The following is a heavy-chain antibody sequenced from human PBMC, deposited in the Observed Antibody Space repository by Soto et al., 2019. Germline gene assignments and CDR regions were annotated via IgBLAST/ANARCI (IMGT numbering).Heavy chain of an antibody. CDR3: AKKAITYTPYYYYGMDV. CDR1: GFTFSSYG. CDR2: ISYDGSNK. J-gene: IGHJ6*02. V-gene: IGHV3-30*18. Sequence: QVQLVESGGGVVQPGRSLRLSCAASGFTFSSYGMHWVRQAPGKGLEWVAVISYDGSNKYYADSVKGRFTISRDNSKNKLYLQMNSLRAEDTGVYYCAKKAITYTPYYYYGMDVWGQGTTVTVSS. D-gene: IGHD5-12*01.